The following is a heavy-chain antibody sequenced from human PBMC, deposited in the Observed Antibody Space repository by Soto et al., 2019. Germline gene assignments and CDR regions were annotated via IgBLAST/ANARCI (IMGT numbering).Heavy chain of an antibody. CDR2: ISYDGSNK. V-gene: IGHV3-30*18. CDR1: GFTFSSYG. J-gene: IGHJ4*02. D-gene: IGHD6-19*01. CDR3: AKDKYGTKIAVAGTHFDY. Sequence: QVQLVESGGGVVQPGRSLRLSCAASGFTFSSYGMHWVRQAPGKGLEWVAVISYDGSNKYYADSVKGRFTISRDNSKNTLYLQLNSPRAEDPAVYYCAKDKYGTKIAVAGTHFDYWGQGTLVTVSS.